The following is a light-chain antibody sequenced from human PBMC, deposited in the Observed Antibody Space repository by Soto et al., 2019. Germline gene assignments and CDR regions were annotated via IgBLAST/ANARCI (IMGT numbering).Light chain of an antibody. V-gene: IGKV1-39*01. CDR3: QQYYNSVLT. Sequence: DIQMTQSPSSLSASLGDRVTITCRASQSISNFLNWVQHKPGSAPKVLISAASTLQSGVPPRFSGSESGTDFTLTISSLQPEDSASYYCQQYYNSVLTFGGGTKVDIK. CDR2: AAS. CDR1: QSISNF. J-gene: IGKJ4*01.